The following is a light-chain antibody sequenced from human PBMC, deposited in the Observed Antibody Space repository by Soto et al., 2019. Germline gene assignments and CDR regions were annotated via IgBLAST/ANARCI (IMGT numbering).Light chain of an antibody. CDR2: SAS. J-gene: IGKJ1*01. CDR3: QRYDSAPWT. CDR1: QGISNY. V-gene: IGKV1-27*01. Sequence: DIQMTQSPSSLSASVGDKVTITCRASQGISNYLALYQQKPGKVPTLLIYSASTLQSGVPSRFSGSGSGTAFTLTISSLQPEDVATYYCQRYDSAPWTFGQGTKVEIK.